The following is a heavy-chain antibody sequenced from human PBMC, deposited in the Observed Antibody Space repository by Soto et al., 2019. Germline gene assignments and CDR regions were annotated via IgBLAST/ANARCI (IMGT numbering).Heavy chain of an antibody. CDR1: GGTFSSYA. D-gene: IGHD3-10*01. CDR3: ARSIPITMVRGVLGYGMDV. CDR2: IIPIFGTA. V-gene: IGHV1-69*06. Sequence: QVQLVQSGAEVKKPGSSVKVSCKASGGTFSSYAISWVRQAPGQGLEWMGGIIPIFGTANYAQKFQGRVTITADKSTSTAYMELSSLRSEDTAVYYCARSIPITMVRGVLGYGMDVWGQGTTVTVSS. J-gene: IGHJ6*02.